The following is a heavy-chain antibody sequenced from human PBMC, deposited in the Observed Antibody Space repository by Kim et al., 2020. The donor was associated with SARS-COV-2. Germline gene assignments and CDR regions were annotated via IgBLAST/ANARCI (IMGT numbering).Heavy chain of an antibody. CDR2: IVGSGRPT. CDR3: AKAMTTVIPRDAFDI. Sequence: GGSLRLSCAASGFTFTSYVMSWVRQAPGKGLEWVSAIVGSGRPTDYADSVKGRFTISRDNSKNTLYLQMNSLRAEDTAVYYCAKAMTTVIPRDAFDIWGQGTMVTVSS. CDR1: GFTFTSYV. V-gene: IGHV3-23*01. D-gene: IGHD4-17*01. J-gene: IGHJ3*02.